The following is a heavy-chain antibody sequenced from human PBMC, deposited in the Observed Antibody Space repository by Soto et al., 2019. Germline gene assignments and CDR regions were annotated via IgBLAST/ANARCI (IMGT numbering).Heavy chain of an antibody. J-gene: IGHJ4*01. V-gene: IGHV3-9*01. CDR1: AFTFCRYA. Sequence: PGGSLRLSCGGSAFTFCRYAMHWVRQVPGKGLEWVSGIDCNSGRTGYADSVRGRFTISRDNAKNSLYLKMDSLRAEDTALYFCGKDGSPGGLEEWGQGMVVTVSS. D-gene: IGHD2-15*01. CDR3: GKDGSPGGLEE. CDR2: IDCNSGRT.